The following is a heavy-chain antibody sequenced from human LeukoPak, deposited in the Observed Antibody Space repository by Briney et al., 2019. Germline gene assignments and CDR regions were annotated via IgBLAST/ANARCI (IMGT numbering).Heavy chain of an antibody. CDR1: GDTFTGYY. D-gene: IGHD2-15*01. CDR2: INPNSGGT. V-gene: IGHV1-2*02. J-gene: IGHJ5*02. CDR3: ARDLGGYCSGGSCQQTTYNWFDP. Sequence: ASVKVSCKASGDTFTGYYMHWVRQAPGQGLEWMGWINPNSGGTNYAQKFQGRVTMTRDTSISTAYMELSRLRSDDTAVYYCARDLGGYCSGGSCQQTTYNWFDPWGQGTLVTVFS.